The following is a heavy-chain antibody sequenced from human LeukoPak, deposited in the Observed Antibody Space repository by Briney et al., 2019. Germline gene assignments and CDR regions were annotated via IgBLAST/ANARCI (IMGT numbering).Heavy chain of an antibody. CDR3: AKGGEICSGGSCSPGY. Sequence: GGSLRLSCAASGFIFSSYGMHWVRQAPGKGLEWVAVLSSDGSNKYYTASVKGRFTIPRDNSKATLYLQMNSLRVEDTALYYCAKGGEICSGGSCSPGYWGQGTMVTVSS. D-gene: IGHD2-15*01. CDR1: GFIFSSYG. J-gene: IGHJ4*02. V-gene: IGHV3-30*18. CDR2: LSSDGSNK.